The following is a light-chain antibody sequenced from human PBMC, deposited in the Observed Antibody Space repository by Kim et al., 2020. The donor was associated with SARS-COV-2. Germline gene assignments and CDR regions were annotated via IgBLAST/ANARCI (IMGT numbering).Light chain of an antibody. CDR2: DVS. CDR1: SSDVGGNNY. Sequence: QSTTLSSTGTSSDVGGNNYVSWYQQHTGKAPTLMFYDVSNRPSGVSNRFSGSKSGNTASLTISGLQAEDEADYYCSSYTSSSTLVVFGGGTKLTVL. V-gene: IGLV2-14*03. J-gene: IGLJ2*01. CDR3: SSYTSSSTLVV.